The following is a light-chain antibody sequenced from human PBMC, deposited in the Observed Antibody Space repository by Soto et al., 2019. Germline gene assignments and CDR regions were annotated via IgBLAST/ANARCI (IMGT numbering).Light chain of an antibody. J-gene: IGKJ4*01. CDR3: QQAYSHPLT. Sequence: DIRMTQSPSSVPASVGDTVTITCRASQGVGVWLGWYQQKPGKAPHLLIYGASGLQVGVPSRFSGSVSGADFTLTISNLQPEDLATYYCQQAYSHPLTFGGGTKVEIK. CDR1: QGVGVW. V-gene: IGKV1-12*01. CDR2: GAS.